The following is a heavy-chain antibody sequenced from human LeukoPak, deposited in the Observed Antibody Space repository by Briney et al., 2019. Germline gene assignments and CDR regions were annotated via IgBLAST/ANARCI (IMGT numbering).Heavy chain of an antibody. D-gene: IGHD7-27*01. CDR1: GYSISSGYY. CDR2: IYHSGST. V-gene: IGHV4-38-2*02. CDR3: ARVALGRGNWIDP. J-gene: IGHJ5*02. Sequence: SETLFLTCTVSGYSISSGYYWVCIRQPPGKALEWIGSIYHSGSTYYNPSLKSRVTISVDTSKNQFSLKLISVTAADTAVYYCARVALGRGNWIDPWGRGTLVTVSS.